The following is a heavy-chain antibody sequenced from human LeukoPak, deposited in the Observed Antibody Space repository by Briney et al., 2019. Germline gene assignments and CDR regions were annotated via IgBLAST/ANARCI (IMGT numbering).Heavy chain of an antibody. CDR1: GYTFTGYY. V-gene: IGHV1-2*02. CDR3: ARGGPEYDSNGYYYFDY. J-gene: IGHJ4*02. D-gene: IGHD3-22*01. Sequence: ASVKVSCKASGYTFTGYYIHWVRRAPGKGLKWMEWINPNSGGTNYAQKFQGRVTMTRDTSISTAYMELSNLRSDDTAVYYCARGGPEYDSNGYYYFDYWGQGALVTVSS. CDR2: INPNSGGT.